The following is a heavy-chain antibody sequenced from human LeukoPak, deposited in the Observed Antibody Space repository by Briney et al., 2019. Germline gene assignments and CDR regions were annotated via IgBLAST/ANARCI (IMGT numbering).Heavy chain of an antibody. CDR3: ARVVTIFGVGGMDV. V-gene: IGHV4-61*02. D-gene: IGHD3-3*01. CDR1: GGSISSGSYY. CDR2: IYTSGST. Sequence: SETLSLTCTVYGGSISSGSYYWSWIRQPAGKGLEWIGRIYTSGSTNYNPPLKSRATISVDTSKNQFSLKLSSVTAADTAVYYCARVVTIFGVGGMDVWGQGTTVTVSS. J-gene: IGHJ6*02.